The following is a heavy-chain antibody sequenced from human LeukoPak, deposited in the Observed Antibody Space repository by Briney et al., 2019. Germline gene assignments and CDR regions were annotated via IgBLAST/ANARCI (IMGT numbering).Heavy chain of an antibody. CDR2: INTYNGNT. Sequence: ASVKVSRKASRYIFTNYGISWLRQPPGKGRAWMGWINTYNGNTNNAQKLHDRVTQTPDTYTRKPYVELRSLRSDGTAVYFCARDPILFAYCGGDCYWYWGQGTLGTVSS. D-gene: IGHD2-21*02. CDR1: RYIFTNYG. J-gene: IGHJ4*02. V-gene: IGHV1-18*04. CDR3: ARDPILFAYCGGDCYWY.